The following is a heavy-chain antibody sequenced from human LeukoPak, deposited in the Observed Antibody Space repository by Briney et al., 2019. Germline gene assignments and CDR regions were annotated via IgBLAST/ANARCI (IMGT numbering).Heavy chain of an antibody. CDR1: GFTFSSYA. J-gene: IGHJ5*02. V-gene: IGHV3-30-3*01. Sequence: GGSLRLSCAASGFTFSSYAMHWVRQAPGKGLEWVSVISYDGSNKYYADSVKGRFTISRDNSKNTLYLQMNSLRAEDTAVYYCAKDRYYDNSGSYYESGSWGQGTLVTVSS. CDR2: ISYDGSNK. CDR3: AKDRYYDNSGSYYESGS. D-gene: IGHD3-22*01.